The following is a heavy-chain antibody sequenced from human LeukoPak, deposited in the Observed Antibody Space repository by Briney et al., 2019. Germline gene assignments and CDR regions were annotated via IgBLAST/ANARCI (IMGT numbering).Heavy chain of an antibody. D-gene: IGHD3-16*01. Sequence: PGGSLRLSCAASGLTFSSYAMSWVRQAPGKGLEWVSAISGSGGSTYYADSVKGWFTISRDNSKNTLYLQMNGLGAEDTAVYCCAKEGEWAPGDYFDYWGQGTLVTVSS. CDR3: AKEGEWAPGDYFDY. J-gene: IGHJ4*02. V-gene: IGHV3-23*01. CDR1: GLTFSSYA. CDR2: ISGSGGST.